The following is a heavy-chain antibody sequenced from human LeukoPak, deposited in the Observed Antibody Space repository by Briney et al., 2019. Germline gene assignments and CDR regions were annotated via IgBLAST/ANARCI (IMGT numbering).Heavy chain of an antibody. CDR3: ARRNGIVGAIFYY. Sequence: PSETLSLTCTVSGGSISSYYWSWIRQPPGKGLEWIGYIYYSGSTNYNPSLKSRVTISVDTSKNQFSLKLSSVTAADTAVYYCARRNGIVGAIFYYRGQGTLVTVSS. D-gene: IGHD1-26*01. V-gene: IGHV4-59*08. CDR2: IYYSGST. J-gene: IGHJ4*02. CDR1: GGSISSYY.